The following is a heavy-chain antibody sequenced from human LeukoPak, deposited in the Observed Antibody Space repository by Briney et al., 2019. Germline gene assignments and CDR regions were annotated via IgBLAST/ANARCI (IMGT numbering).Heavy chain of an antibody. CDR2: INPNSGGT. D-gene: IGHD6-13*01. J-gene: IGHJ6*02. V-gene: IGHV1-2*02. Sequence: ASVKVSCKASGYTFTGYYMHWVRQAPGQGLGWMGWINPNSGGTNYAQKFQGRVTMTRDTSIGTAYMELSRLRSDDTAVYYCARDQGAGTDRFWMNYYYGMDVWGQGTTVTVSS. CDR1: GYTFTGYY. CDR3: ARDQGAGTDRFWMNYYYGMDV.